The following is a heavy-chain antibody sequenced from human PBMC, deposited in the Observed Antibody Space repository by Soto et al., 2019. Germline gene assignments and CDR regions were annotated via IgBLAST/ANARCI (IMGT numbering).Heavy chain of an antibody. CDR1: GVSISSSSYY. D-gene: IGHD2-15*01. CDR2: IYYSGST. V-gene: IGHV4-39*01. Sequence: PSETLSLTCTVSGVSISSSSYYWGWIRQPPGKGLEWIGSIYYSGSTYYNPSLKSRVTISVDTSKNQFSLKLSSVTAADTAVYYCARHDGICSGGSCYSEWFDPWGQGTLVTVSS. CDR3: ARHDGICSGGSCYSEWFDP. J-gene: IGHJ5*02.